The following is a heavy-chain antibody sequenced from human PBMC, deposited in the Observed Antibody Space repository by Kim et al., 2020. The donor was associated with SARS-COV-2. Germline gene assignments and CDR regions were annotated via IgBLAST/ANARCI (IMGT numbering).Heavy chain of an antibody. Sequence: ASVKVSCKASGYTFTGYYMHWVRQAPGQGLEWMGWINPNSGGTNYAQKFQGWVTMTRDTSISTAYMELSRLRSDDTAVYYCARGHSNNYGSGSYYVSNPPGDYYYGMDVWGQGTTVTVSS. CDR2: INPNSGGT. CDR3: ARGHSNNYGSGSYYVSNPPGDYYYGMDV. J-gene: IGHJ6*02. D-gene: IGHD3-10*01. CDR1: GYTFTGYY. V-gene: IGHV1-2*04.